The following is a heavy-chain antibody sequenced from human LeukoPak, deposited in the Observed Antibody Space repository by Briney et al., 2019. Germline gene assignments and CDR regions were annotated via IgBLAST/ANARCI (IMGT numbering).Heavy chain of an antibody. Sequence: GGSLRLSCAASGFTVSNNYMTWVRQAPGKGLEWVSVIYSGNRTKYSDSVKGRFIISRDNSKNTLLFQMNSLRAEDTAVYYCARLTSGNGLDVWGRGTTVTVS. CDR1: GFTVSNNY. CDR3: ARLTSGNGLDV. CDR2: IYSGNRT. V-gene: IGHV3-66*04. D-gene: IGHD3-3*01. J-gene: IGHJ6*02.